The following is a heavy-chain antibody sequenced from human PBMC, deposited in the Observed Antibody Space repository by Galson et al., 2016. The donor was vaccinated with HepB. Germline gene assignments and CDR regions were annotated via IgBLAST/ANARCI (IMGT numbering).Heavy chain of an antibody. CDR3: ARVGVIPNYYYGMDV. J-gene: IGHJ6*01. D-gene: IGHD3-10*01. V-gene: IGHV3-74*01. Sequence: SLRLSCEASGFTFTSYWIHWVRQVPGEGLVRVSRINSDGSSTHYADSVKGRFTISGDNAKNTVYLQMNSLRVEDTAVYYCARVGVIPNYYYGMDVWGQGTMVIVSS. CDR2: INSDGSST. CDR1: GFTFTSYW.